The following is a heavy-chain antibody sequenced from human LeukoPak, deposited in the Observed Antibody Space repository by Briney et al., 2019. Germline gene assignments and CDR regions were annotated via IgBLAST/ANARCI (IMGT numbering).Heavy chain of an antibody. Sequence: GGSLRLSCAASGFNFVNYAMHWVRQAPGKGLDWVALISYDGSFQSYTDSVKGRFTISRDSSTNTVSLQMNSLRDEDTAMYYCAREIRGCYAAYWGQGILVTVSS. CDR2: ISYDGSFQ. CDR3: AREIRGCYAAY. CDR1: GFNFVNYA. J-gene: IGHJ4*02. V-gene: IGHV3-30*04. D-gene: IGHD2-21*01.